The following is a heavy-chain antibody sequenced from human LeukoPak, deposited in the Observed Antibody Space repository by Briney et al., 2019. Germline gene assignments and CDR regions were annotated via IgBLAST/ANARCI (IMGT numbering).Heavy chain of an antibody. J-gene: IGHJ4*02. Sequence: GGSLRLSCTASGFTSGDYAMSCVRQAPGKGAGWVGFIRSKAYGGTTEYAASVKGRFTISRDDSKSIAYLQMNSLKTEDTAVYYCTRSYYDFWSGYLEYYFDYWGQGTLVTVSS. CDR2: IRSKAYGGTT. CDR1: GFTSGDYA. D-gene: IGHD3-3*01. V-gene: IGHV3-49*04. CDR3: TRSYYDFWSGYLEYYFDY.